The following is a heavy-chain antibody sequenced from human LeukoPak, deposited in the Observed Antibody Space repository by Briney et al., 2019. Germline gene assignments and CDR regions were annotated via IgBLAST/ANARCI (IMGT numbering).Heavy chain of an antibody. CDR2: MNPNSGNT. CDR3: ARGGRSVRRYDFWSGYPKPFDY. CDR1: GYTFTSYD. V-gene: IGHV1-8*01. D-gene: IGHD3-3*01. J-gene: IGHJ4*02. Sequence: GASVKVSCKASGYTFTSYDINWVRQATGQGLEWMGWMNPNSGNTGYAQKFQGRVTMTRNTSMSTAYMELSSLRSEDTAVYYCARGGRSVRRYDFWSGYPKPFDYWGQGTLVTVSS.